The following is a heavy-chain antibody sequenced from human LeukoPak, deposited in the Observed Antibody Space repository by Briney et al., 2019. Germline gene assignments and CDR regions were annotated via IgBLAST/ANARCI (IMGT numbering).Heavy chain of an antibody. Sequence: SVKVSCKASGVTFNSYTINWVRQAPGQGLEWMGRIIPIFGTANYAQKFQGGVTITTDESTSTAYMELSSLRSEDTAVYYCASNDYGGNSGNYYYYMDVWGKGTTVTVSS. CDR2: IIPIFGTA. CDR1: GVTFNSYT. J-gene: IGHJ6*03. CDR3: ASNDYGGNSGNYYYYMDV. D-gene: IGHD4-23*01. V-gene: IGHV1-69*05.